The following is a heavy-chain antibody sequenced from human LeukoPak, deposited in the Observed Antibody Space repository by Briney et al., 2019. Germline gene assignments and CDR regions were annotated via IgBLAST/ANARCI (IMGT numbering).Heavy chain of an antibody. J-gene: IGHJ4*02. CDR3: AKVGTGYYSSTSWQNVDY. Sequence: GGSLRLSCAASGFTFSSYAMSWVRQAPGKGLEWVSGISGSGGSTYYADSVKGRFTISRDNAKNTLYLQMNSLRAEDTGVYYCAKVGTGYYSSTSWQNVDYWGQGTLVTVSS. CDR2: ISGSGGST. D-gene: IGHD2-2*03. CDR1: GFTFSSYA. V-gene: IGHV3-23*01.